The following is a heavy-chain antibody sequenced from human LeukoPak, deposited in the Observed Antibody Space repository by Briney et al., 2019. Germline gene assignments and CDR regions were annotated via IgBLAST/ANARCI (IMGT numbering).Heavy chain of an antibody. D-gene: IGHD2-2*01. CDR1: GFTFSSYA. V-gene: IGHV3-30*04. CDR3: ARALHCSSTSCYEYYYYGMDV. Sequence: GGSLRLSCAASGFTFSSYAMHWVRQAPGKGLEWVAVISYDGSNKYYADSVKGRFTISRDNSKNTLYLQMNSLRAEDTAVYYCARALHCSSTSCYEYYYYGMDVWGKGTTVTVSS. J-gene: IGHJ6*04. CDR2: ISYDGSNK.